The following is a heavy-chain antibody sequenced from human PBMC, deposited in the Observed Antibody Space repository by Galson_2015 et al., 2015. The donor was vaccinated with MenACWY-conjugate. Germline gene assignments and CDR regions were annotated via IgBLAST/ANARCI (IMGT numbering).Heavy chain of an antibody. CDR2: ISPSGDNR. D-gene: IGHD1-20*01. Sequence: SLRLSCAASGVAFSSYAMHWVRQAPGEGLEWISTISPSGDNRFYADSVKGSFSISRDNSKSTVYLHMSSLRLEDTAVYYCAKDSIRGVGLSPHNFPFQHWGQGTQVSVSS. J-gene: IGHJ1*01. CDR3: AKDSIRGVGLSPHNFPFQH. CDR1: GVAFSSYA. V-gene: IGHV3-64D*09.